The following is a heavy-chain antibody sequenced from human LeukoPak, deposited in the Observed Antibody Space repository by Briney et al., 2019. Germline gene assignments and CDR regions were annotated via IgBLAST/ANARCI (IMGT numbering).Heavy chain of an antibody. CDR1: GFTVSNXX. CDR2: IYSGGST. CDR3: ARLGLWGTENDILDY. D-gene: IGHD3-16*01. J-gene: IGHJ4*02. V-gene: IGHV3-66*01. Sequence: SGFTVSNXXXXXVXXXPGXXXXXXXVIYSGGSTYYADSVKGRFTISRDNSKNTLYLQMNSLRAEDTAVYYCARLGLWGTENDILDYWGQGTLVTVSS.